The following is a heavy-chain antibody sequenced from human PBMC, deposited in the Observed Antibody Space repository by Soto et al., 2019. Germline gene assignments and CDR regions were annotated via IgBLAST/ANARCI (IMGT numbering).Heavy chain of an antibody. Sequence: QLQLQESGPGLVKPSETLSLTCTVSGGSISSSSYYWGWIRQPPGKGLEWIGSIYYSGSTYYNPSLKSRVTISVDTSNNHFSLKLSSVTAADTAVYYCATLIRGYRYGYPSYWGQGTLVTVSS. CDR3: ATLIRGYRYGYPSY. V-gene: IGHV4-39*01. CDR2: IYYSGST. D-gene: IGHD5-18*01. CDR1: GGSISSSSYY. J-gene: IGHJ4*02.